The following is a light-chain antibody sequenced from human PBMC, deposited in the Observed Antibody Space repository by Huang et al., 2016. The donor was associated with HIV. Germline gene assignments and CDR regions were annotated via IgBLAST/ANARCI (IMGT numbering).Light chain of an antibody. J-gene: IGKJ2*01. Sequence: EIVMTQSPATLSVCPGERATLSCRASQTVSSNLAWYQQKPGQAPRLLIYAASTRATDIPARFSGSGSGTEFTLTISSLQSEDFAVYYCQHYRVWPPVYTFGQGTKLEIK. CDR2: AAS. CDR3: QHYRVWPPVYT. V-gene: IGKV3-15*01. CDR1: QTVSSN.